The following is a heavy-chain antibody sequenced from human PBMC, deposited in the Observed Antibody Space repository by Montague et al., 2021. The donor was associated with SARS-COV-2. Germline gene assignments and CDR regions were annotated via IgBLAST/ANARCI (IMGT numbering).Heavy chain of an antibody. D-gene: IGHD1-26*01. Sequence: SETLSLTCTVPGSSIRSYYWSWIRQTPGKGLEWIGYIYYDGSTNYNPSLKSRVTMSVDSSKNQFSLKLSSVTAADTAVYYCARYGSYFEHWGQGTLVTVSS. V-gene: IGHV4-59*03. CDR3: ARYGSYFEH. CDR1: GSSIRSYY. CDR2: IYYDGST. J-gene: IGHJ4*02.